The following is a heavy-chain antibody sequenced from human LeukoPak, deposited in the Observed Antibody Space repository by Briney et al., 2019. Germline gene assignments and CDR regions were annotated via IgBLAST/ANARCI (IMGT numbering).Heavy chain of an antibody. Sequence: ASVKVSCKASGYTFTGYYMHWVRQAPGQGLEWMGWINPNSGGTNYARKFQGRVTMTRDTSISTAYMELSRLRSDDTAVYYCARRAGAYSHPYDYWGQGTLVTVSS. CDR1: GYTFTGYY. CDR2: INPNSGGT. J-gene: IGHJ4*02. V-gene: IGHV1-2*02. CDR3: ARRAGAYSHPYDY. D-gene: IGHD4/OR15-4a*01.